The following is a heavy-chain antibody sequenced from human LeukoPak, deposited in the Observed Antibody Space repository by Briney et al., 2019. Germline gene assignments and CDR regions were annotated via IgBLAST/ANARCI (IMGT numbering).Heavy chain of an antibody. J-gene: IGHJ6*03. D-gene: IGHD1-26*01. CDR1: GFTFSGSA. CDR3: TRQGKVSGWWEPSYYMDV. CDR2: IRSKANSYAT. Sequence: GGSLKLSCAASGFTFSGSAMHWVRQASGKGLEWVGRIRSKANSYATAYAASVKGRFTISRDDSKNTAYLQMNSLKTEDTAVYYCTRQGKVSGWWEPSYYMDVWGKGTTVTISS. V-gene: IGHV3-73*01.